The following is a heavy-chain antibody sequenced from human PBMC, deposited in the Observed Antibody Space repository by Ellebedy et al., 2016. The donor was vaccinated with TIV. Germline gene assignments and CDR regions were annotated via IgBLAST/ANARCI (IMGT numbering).Heavy chain of an antibody. D-gene: IGHD4-17*01. CDR1: GGSISSGGYY. CDR2: IYYSGST. Sequence: SETLSLTXTVSGGSISSGGYYWSWIRQHPGKGLEWIGYIYYSGSTYYNPSLKSRVTISVDTSKNQFSLKLSSVTAADTAVYYCARYTVNYGMDVWGQGTTVTVSS. V-gene: IGHV4-31*03. J-gene: IGHJ6*02. CDR3: ARYTVNYGMDV.